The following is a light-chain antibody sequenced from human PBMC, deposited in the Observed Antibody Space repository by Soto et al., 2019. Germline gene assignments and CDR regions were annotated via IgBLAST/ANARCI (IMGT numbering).Light chain of an antibody. CDR1: QSVSSSY. J-gene: IGKJ5*01. V-gene: IGKV3-20*01. Sequence: EIVLTQSPSTLSLSPGERATLSCRASQSVSSSYLAWYQQKPGQAPRLLIYGASSRATGIPDRFSGSGSGTDFTLTISRLEPEDFAVYYCQQYGSSSITFGQGTRPEIK. CDR2: GAS. CDR3: QQYGSSSIT.